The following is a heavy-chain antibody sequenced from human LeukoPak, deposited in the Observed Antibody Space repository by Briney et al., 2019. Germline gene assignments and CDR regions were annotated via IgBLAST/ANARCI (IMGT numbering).Heavy chain of an antibody. CDR2: INPSGGST. Sequence: ASVNVSCKASGYTFTSYYMHWVRQAPGQGLEWMGIINPSGGSTSCAQKFQGRVTMTRDTSTSTVYMELSSLRSEDTAVYYCARGWRPYYDSSGYLHAFDIWGQGTMVTVSS. V-gene: IGHV1-46*01. CDR3: ARGWRPYYDSSGYLHAFDI. CDR1: GYTFTSYY. J-gene: IGHJ3*02. D-gene: IGHD3-22*01.